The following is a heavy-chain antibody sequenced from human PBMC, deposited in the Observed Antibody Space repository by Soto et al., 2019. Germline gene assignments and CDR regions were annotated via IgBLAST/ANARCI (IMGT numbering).Heavy chain of an antibody. V-gene: IGHV3-30*18. CDR1: GFTFSDYA. D-gene: IGHD6-19*01. Sequence: VQLVESGGGVVEPGRSLRLSCAASGFTFSDYAMHWVRQAPGKGLEWVAVVSDDGRNTHYADSVKGRFTISRDSSRNTGSLEMSSLRAEDTAASFFAKGGRQWLCTADFTYWGQGALVTVSS. J-gene: IGHJ4*02. CDR3: AKGGRQWLCTADFTY. CDR2: VSDDGRNT.